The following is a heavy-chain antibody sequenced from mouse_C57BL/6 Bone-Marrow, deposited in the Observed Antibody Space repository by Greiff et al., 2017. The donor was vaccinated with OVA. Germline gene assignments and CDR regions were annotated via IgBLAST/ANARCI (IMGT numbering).Heavy chain of an antibody. CDR2: INPGSGGT. Sequence: QVQLQQSGAELVRPGTSVKVSCKASGYAFTNYLIEWVKQRPGQGLEWIGVINPGSGGTNYNEKFKGKATLTADKSSSTAYMQLSSLTSEDSAVYLCALGRYFDVWGTGTTVTVSS. V-gene: IGHV1-54*01. CDR3: ALGRYFDV. D-gene: IGHD4-1*01. CDR1: GYAFTNYL. J-gene: IGHJ1*03.